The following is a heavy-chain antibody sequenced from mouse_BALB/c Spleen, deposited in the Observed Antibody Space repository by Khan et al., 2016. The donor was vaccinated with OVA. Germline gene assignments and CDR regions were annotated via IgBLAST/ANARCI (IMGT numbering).Heavy chain of an antibody. Sequence: VQLKESGPSLVKPSQTLSLTCSVTGDSITRGYWNWIRKFPGNKLDYMGYISYSGNTYCNPSLKSRLSITRDTSKNQYYLQLNSVTTEDTATYYCACELRGFAYWGQGTLVTVSA. CDR3: ACELRGFAY. CDR2: ISYSGNT. V-gene: IGHV3-8*02. D-gene: IGHD1-1*01. J-gene: IGHJ3*01. CDR1: GDSITRGY.